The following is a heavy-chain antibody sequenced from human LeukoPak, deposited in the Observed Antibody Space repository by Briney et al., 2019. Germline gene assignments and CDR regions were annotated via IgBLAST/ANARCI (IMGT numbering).Heavy chain of an antibody. CDR1: GGSISSSYYY. J-gene: IGHJ5*02. CDR2: MYNSGST. V-gene: IGHV4-39*07. CDR3: AREADRWFDP. Sequence: PSETLSLTCTVSGGSISSSYYYWGWIRQPPGKGLEWIGTMYNSGSTDYNPSLESRVTISVDTSKNQFSLKLSSVTAADTAVYYCAREADRWFDPWGQGTLVTVSS.